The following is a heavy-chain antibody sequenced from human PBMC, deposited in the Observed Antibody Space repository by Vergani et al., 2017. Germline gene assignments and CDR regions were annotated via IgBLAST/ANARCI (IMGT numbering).Heavy chain of an antibody. CDR3: TREAPMIVIYYYMDV. CDR1: GFTFGDYA. Sequence: VQLVESGGGLVQPGRSLRLSCTASGFTFGDYAMSWFRQAPGKGLEWVGFIRSKAYGGTTEYAASVKGRFTISRDDSKSIAYLQMNSLKTEDTAVYYCTREAPMIVIYYYMDVWGKGTTVTVSS. V-gene: IGHV3-49*03. CDR2: IRSKAYGGTT. J-gene: IGHJ6*03. D-gene: IGHD3-22*01.